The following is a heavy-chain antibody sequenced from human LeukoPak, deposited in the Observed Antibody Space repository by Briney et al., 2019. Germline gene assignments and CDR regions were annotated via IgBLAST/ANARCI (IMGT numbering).Heavy chain of an antibody. Sequence: GGSLRLSCAASGFTFSSYGMHRVRQAPGKGLEWVAVIWYDGSNKYYADSVKGRFTISRDNSKNTLYLQMNSLRAEDTAVYYCAREGYYYDSSGYYAPWFDPWGQGTLVTVSS. CDR2: IWYDGSNK. D-gene: IGHD3-22*01. CDR1: GFTFSSYG. CDR3: AREGYYYDSSGYYAPWFDP. V-gene: IGHV3-33*08. J-gene: IGHJ5*02.